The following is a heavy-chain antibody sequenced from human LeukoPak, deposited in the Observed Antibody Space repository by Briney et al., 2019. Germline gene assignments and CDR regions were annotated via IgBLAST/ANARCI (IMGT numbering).Heavy chain of an antibody. CDR1: GFTFSSYG. V-gene: IGHV3-33*01. CDR3: VGRLLGISWFDP. Sequence: PGGSLRLSCEASGFTFSSYGMHWVRQVPGKGLEWVAVIWYDGSNKYYADSVKGRFTISRDNSKNTLYLQMNSLRAEDTAVYYCVGRLLGISWFDPWGQGTLVTVSS. J-gene: IGHJ5*02. D-gene: IGHD2-15*01. CDR2: IWYDGSNK.